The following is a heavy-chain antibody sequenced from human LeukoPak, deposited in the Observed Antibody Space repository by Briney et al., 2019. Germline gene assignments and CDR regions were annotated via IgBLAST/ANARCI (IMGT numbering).Heavy chain of an antibody. CDR2: IYPGDSDT. V-gene: IGHV5-51*01. D-gene: IGHD2-2*01. J-gene: IGHJ4*02. Sequence: GESLKISCKGSGYSFTSYWIGWVRQMPGKGLEWMGIIYPGDSDTRYSPSFQGQVTISADKSISTAYLQWSSLKASDTAMYYCARLPLTDIVVVPAATFDYWGQGTLVTVSS. CDR1: GYSFTSYW. CDR3: ARLPLTDIVVVPAATFDY.